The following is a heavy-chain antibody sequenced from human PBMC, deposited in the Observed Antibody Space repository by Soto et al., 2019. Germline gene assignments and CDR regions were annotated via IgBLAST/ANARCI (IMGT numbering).Heavy chain of an antibody. CDR2: VYDTDGI. V-gene: IGHV3-53*01. D-gene: IGHD4-17*01. J-gene: IGHJ3*02. Sequence: DVQLVESGGGLIQPGGSLRLSCEASGLTVTGKKYVAWVRQAPGKGLEWVSGVYDTDGIYYADSVKGRFTSSRDNSKTIVYLEMNSLTPDDTAVYYCATWRLREHAYDIWGLWTTVTVSS. CDR1: GLTVTGKKY. CDR3: ATWRLREHAYDI.